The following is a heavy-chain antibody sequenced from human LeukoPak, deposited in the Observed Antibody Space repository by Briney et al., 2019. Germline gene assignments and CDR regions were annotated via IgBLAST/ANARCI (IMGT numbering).Heavy chain of an antibody. V-gene: IGHV4-30-4*01. CDR3: ARARYSYGSNFDY. D-gene: IGHD5-18*01. CDR1: GGSISSGDYY. Sequence: SQTLSLTCTVSGGSISSGDYYWSWVRQPPGKGLEWIGYIYYSGSTYYNPSLKSRVTISVDTSKNQFSLKPSSVTAADTAVYYCARARYSYGSNFDYWGQGTLVTVSS. CDR2: IYYSGST. J-gene: IGHJ4*02.